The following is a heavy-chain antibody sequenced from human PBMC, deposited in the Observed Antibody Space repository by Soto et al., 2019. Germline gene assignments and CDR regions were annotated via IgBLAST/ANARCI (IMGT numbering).Heavy chain of an antibody. V-gene: IGHV1-69*01. J-gene: IGHJ6*02. CDR2: IIPIFGPP. Sequence: VQLVQSGAEVKKPGSSVKVSCKASGGTFSSYAIHWVRQAPGQGLEWMGGIIPIFGPPNYAQKFQGRVTITADESTSTVYTELISLISEDTAVYFCARALWFGGSLHYGMDVWGQGTSVTVSS. CDR3: ARALWFGGSLHYGMDV. D-gene: IGHD3-10*01. CDR1: GGTFSSYA.